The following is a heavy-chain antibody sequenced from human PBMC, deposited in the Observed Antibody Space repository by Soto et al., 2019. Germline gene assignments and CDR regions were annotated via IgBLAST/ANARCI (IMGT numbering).Heavy chain of an antibody. D-gene: IGHD2-15*01. J-gene: IGHJ3*02. Sequence: SLTCTVSTGSITNYYWSWIRQPPGKGLEWIGDKSDSGNTYYNPPLKSRVTLSLDTFRNQFSLKLISVTTADTAIYYCARVRSAATPYDAFDIWGRGTVVTVSS. CDR2: KSDSGNT. CDR1: TGSITNYY. CDR3: ARVRSAATPYDAFDI. V-gene: IGHV4-59*01.